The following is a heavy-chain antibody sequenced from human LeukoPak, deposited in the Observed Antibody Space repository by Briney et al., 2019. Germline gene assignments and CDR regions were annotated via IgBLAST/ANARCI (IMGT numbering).Heavy chain of an antibody. CDR3: ARGGTSGSLIY. CDR2: INSDGGST. CDR1: GFTFSNYW. D-gene: IGHD1-26*01. V-gene: IGHV3-74*01. J-gene: IGHJ4*02. Sequence: GGSLRLSCAASGFTFSNYWMHWVRQDPLKGLVWVSRINSDGGSTGYADYVKGRFTISRDNAKNTLYPQMNSLRAEDTALYYCARGGTSGSLIYWGQGTLVTVSS.